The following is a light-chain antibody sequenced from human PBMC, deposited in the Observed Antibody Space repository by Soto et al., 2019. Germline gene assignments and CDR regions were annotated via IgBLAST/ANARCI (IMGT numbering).Light chain of an antibody. Sequence: IQMTQPPSAMSASVGEGVTITCRASQGISNYLAWFQQKPGKVPKRLIHSASKLLGGVPSRFSGSGVGTEFTLTISSLQPEDSATYYCLQHNTFPHTFGGGTKVDIK. CDR2: SAS. J-gene: IGKJ4*01. CDR3: LQHNTFPHT. V-gene: IGKV1-17*03. CDR1: QGISNY.